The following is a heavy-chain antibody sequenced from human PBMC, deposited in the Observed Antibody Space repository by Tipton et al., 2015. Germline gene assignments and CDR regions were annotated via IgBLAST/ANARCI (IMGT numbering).Heavy chain of an antibody. CDR1: GDTVSSNTAA. CDR3: ARHYCSGDTCYHFDY. Sequence: GLVKPSQTLSLTCAISGDTVSSNTAAWNWFRRSPSRGLEWLGRTYYRSKWYNDYAVSVKSRITINPDTSKNQLSLQLNSVTPEDTAVYYCARHYCSGDTCYHFDYWGQGTLVTVSS. D-gene: IGHD2-15*01. J-gene: IGHJ4*02. CDR2: TYYRSKWYN. V-gene: IGHV6-1*01.